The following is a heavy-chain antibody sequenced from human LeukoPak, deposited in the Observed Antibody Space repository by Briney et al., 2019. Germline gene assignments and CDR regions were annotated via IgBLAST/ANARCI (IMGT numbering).Heavy chain of an antibody. D-gene: IGHD5-12*01. CDR2: IIPTIGIA. V-gene: IGHV1-69*04. J-gene: IGHJ6*03. CDR3: ARDNSGYDSYYYYMDV. Sequence: ASVYVSCTASGGTLSSYTISWVRQAPRQRLGWVGRIIPTIGIATYEQKFQGRVTTTADKSTSTAYMELSSLRSEDTAVYYCARDNSGYDSYYYYMDVWGKGTTVTVSS. CDR1: GGTLSSYT.